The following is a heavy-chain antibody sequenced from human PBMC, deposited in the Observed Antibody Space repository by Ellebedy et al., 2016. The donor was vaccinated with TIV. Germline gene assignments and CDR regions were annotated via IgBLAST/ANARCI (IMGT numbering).Heavy chain of an antibody. CDR3: ARVALIGGTNYYGPKTLPPDYYYYGMDV. J-gene: IGHJ6*02. V-gene: IGHV1-69*13. Sequence: SVKVSXXASGYTFTGYYMHWVRQAPGQGLEWMGGIIPIFGTANYAQKFQGRVTITADESTSTAYMELSSLRSEDTAVYYCARVALIGGTNYYGPKTLPPDYYYYGMDVWGQGTTVTVSS. CDR2: IIPIFGTA. CDR1: GYTFTGYY. D-gene: IGHD3-10*01.